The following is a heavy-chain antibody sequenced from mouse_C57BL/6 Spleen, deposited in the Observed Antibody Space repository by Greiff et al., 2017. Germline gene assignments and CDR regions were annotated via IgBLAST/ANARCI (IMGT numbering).Heavy chain of an antibody. D-gene: IGHD1-1*01. CDR1: GYSFTGYY. J-gene: IGHJ4*01. V-gene: IGHV1-42*01. CDR2: INPSTGGT. CDR3: ARLPYYYGSSPYYAMDY. Sequence: EVQLQQSGPELVKPGASVKISCKASGYSFTGYYMNWVKQSPEKSLEWIGEINPSTGGTTYNQKFKAKATVTVDKSSSTAYMQLKSLTSEESAVYYCARLPYYYGSSPYYAMDYWGQGTSVTVAS.